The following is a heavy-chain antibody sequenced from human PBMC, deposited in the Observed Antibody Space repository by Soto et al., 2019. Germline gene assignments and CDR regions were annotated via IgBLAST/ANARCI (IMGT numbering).Heavy chain of an antibody. V-gene: IGHV4-39*07. CDR2: IYYRGST. CDR3: ARAPLN. CDR1: GGSISSNFYY. Sequence: KPSETLSLTCTVSGGSISSNFYYWGWIRQPPGKGLQWIGNIYYRGSTNYNPSLKSPVTISVDTSKNQFSLKLSSVTAADTAVYYCARAPLNWGQGTLVTVSS. J-gene: IGHJ4*02.